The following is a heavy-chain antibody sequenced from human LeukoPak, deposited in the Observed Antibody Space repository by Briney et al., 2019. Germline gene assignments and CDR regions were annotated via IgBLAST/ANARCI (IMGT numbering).Heavy chain of an antibody. V-gene: IGHV1-18*01. CDR3: ARDDSMIVVVSFDY. D-gene: IGHD3-22*01. J-gene: IGHJ4*02. Sequence: ASVKVSCKASGYTFTSYGISWVRQAPGQGREWLGWTSAYNGNTNYAQKLQGRVTMTTDTSTSTAYVELRSLRSDDTAVYYCARDDSMIVVVSFDYWGQGTLVTVSS. CDR1: GYTFTSYG. CDR2: TSAYNGNT.